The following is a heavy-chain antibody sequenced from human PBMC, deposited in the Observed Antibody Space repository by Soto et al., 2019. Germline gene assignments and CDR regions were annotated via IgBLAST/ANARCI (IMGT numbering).Heavy chain of an antibody. V-gene: IGHV3-11*01. Sequence: GGSLRLSCAASGFTFSDYYMSWIRQAPGKGLVWVSYISSSGTPIYYEDSMKGRSTISRDNAKNELYLQMSRLSAEDTAFYYCARSQGPFWYFDYWGQGILVTSPQ. J-gene: IGHJ4*02. CDR3: ARSQGPFWYFDY. CDR2: ISSSGTPI. CDR1: GFTFSDYY.